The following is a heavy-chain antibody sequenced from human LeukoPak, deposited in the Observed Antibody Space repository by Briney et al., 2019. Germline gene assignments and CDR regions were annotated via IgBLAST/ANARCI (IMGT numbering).Heavy chain of an antibody. V-gene: IGHV1-2*02. D-gene: IGHD2-8*01. CDR2: IDPNNGDT. CDR3: ARRSRNGLDAFDI. CDR1: AYTFTGYY. J-gene: IGHJ3*02. Sequence: ASVKVSCKASAYTFTGYYVHWVRQAPGQGPEWVGWIDPNNGDTEYAQEFQGRVTMTRVRSISTAYMELSRLTSDDTAVYYCARRSRNGLDAFDIWGQGTMVTVSS.